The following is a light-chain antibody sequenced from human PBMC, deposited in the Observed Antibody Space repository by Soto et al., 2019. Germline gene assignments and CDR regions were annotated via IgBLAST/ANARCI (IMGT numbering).Light chain of an antibody. V-gene: IGKV3-20*01. CDR1: QSVSSNY. Sequence: EIVLTQSPGTLSVSPGERATLSCRASQSVSSNYLAWYQQKPGQAPRLLIYDASSRATGIPDRFSGSGSGTDFTLIISRLEPEDFAVYYCQQYGSSPLTFGGGTKVDIK. CDR2: DAS. CDR3: QQYGSSPLT. J-gene: IGKJ4*01.